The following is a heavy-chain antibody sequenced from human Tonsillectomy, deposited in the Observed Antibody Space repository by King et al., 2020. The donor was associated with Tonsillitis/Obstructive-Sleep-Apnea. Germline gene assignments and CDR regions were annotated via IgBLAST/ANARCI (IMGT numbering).Heavy chain of an antibody. V-gene: IGHV1-46*01. D-gene: IGHD4-17*01. J-gene: IGHJ4*02. CDR1: GYTFTSYY. CDR2: INPSGCST. CDR3: ARAAVPYFDY. Sequence: QLVQSGAEVKKPGASVKVSCKASGYTFTSYYMHWVRQAPGQGLEWLGIINPSGCSTSYAQNFQGRGTMTRDTSTSTVYMELRRRRSEDTAVYYCARAAVPYFDYWGQGTLVTVSS.